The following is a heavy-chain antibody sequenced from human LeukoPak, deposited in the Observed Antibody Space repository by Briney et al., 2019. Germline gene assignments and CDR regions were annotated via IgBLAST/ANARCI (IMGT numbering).Heavy chain of an antibody. CDR3: TTARVGY. Sequence: NPGGSLRLSCEASGFTFTDAWMSWDRQAPGRGLEWVGRIKTKTDGETTDYAAAVTGRFTISRDDSKNTVYLQMNSLTSDDTGVYYCTTARVGYWGQGTLVTVSS. J-gene: IGHJ4*02. CDR2: IKTKTDGETT. CDR1: GFTFTDAW. V-gene: IGHV3-15*01.